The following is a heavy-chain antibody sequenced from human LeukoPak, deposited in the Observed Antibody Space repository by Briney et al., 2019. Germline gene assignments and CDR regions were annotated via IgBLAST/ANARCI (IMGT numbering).Heavy chain of an antibody. Sequence: ASVKVSCKVSGYTPTDLSIQWVRQAPGKGLEWMGGFDPENSETIYAQRFQGRVTMTEDTSSDTAYMFLTSLRSEDTALYYCATLNYGDLRGGGFEVWGQGTMVSVSS. V-gene: IGHV1-24*01. D-gene: IGHD4-17*01. J-gene: IGHJ3*01. CDR3: ATLNYGDLRGGGFEV. CDR1: GYTPTDLS. CDR2: FDPENSET.